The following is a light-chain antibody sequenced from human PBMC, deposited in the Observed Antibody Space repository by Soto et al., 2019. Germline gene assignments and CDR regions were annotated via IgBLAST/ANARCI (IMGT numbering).Light chain of an antibody. CDR3: QQADCFPLT. Sequence: DIQLTQSPSSVSASVGDRVTITCRARRGISNWLAWYQQKPGKAPRLLIFAASSLQSGVPSRFSGSGSGTDFTPTISSLQTEGFATYFCQQADCFPLTFGGGTKVEIK. CDR2: AAS. J-gene: IGKJ4*01. V-gene: IGKV1-12*01. CDR1: RGISNW.